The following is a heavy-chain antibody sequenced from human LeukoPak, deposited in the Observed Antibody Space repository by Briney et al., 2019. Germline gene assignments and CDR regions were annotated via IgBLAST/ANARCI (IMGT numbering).Heavy chain of an antibody. CDR2: INHSGST. CDR3: ATAPPVTYTKSSDYYYMDV. CDR1: GGSFSGYY. V-gene: IGHV4-34*01. J-gene: IGHJ6*03. Sequence: PSETLSLTCAVYGGSFSGYYWSWIRQPPGKGLEWIGEINHSGSTNYNPSLKSRVTISVDTSKNQFSLKLSSVTAADTAVYYCATAPPVTYTKSSDYYYMDVWGKGTTVTVSS. D-gene: IGHD2-2*02.